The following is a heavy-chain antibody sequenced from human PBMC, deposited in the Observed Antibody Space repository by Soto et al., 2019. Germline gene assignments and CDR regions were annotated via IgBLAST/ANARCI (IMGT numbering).Heavy chain of an antibody. J-gene: IGHJ3*02. Sequence: SETLSLTCTVSGGSISSDNYFWSWIRQLPGKGLEWIGYIYYSGTSYYNPSLQSRLSISVDTSENQFSLRLSSVTAADTAVYYCAREVNAAATSDAFDIWGQGTMVTVS. CDR2: IYYSGTS. CDR3: AREVNAAATSDAFDI. D-gene: IGHD6-25*01. CDR1: GGSISSDNYF. V-gene: IGHV4-31*03.